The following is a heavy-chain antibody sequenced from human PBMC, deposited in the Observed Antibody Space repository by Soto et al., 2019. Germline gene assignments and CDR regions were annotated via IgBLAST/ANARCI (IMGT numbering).Heavy chain of an antibody. CDR2: ISGSGGST. D-gene: IGHD6-13*01. CDR1: GFTFSSYA. V-gene: IGHV3-23*01. Sequence: EVQLLESGGGLVQPGGSLRLSCAASGFTFSSYAMRWVRQAPGKGLEWVSAISGSGGSTYYADSVKGRFTISRDNSRNELYLQMNSLRAEDTDVYYCAKPDNSLYNNYYYYYYGMDVWGQGTTVTVCS. CDR3: AKPDNSLYNNYYYYYYGMDV. J-gene: IGHJ6*02.